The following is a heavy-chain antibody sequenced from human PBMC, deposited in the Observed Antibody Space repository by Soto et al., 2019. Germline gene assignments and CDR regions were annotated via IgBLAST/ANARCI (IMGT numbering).Heavy chain of an antibody. J-gene: IGHJ4*02. Sequence: ASVKVSCKASGYTFTGYYMHWVRQAPGQGLEWMGWINAYNGNTNYAQKFQGRVTMTTDTSTSTAYMELRSLRSDDTAVYYCARDSSGWYDYWGQGTLVTVSS. CDR3: ARDSSGWYDY. V-gene: IGHV1-18*04. D-gene: IGHD6-19*01. CDR1: GYTFTGYY. CDR2: INAYNGNT.